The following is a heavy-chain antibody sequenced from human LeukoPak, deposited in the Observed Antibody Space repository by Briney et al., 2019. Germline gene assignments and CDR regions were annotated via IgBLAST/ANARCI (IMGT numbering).Heavy chain of an antibody. J-gene: IGHJ4*02. Sequence: GGSLRLSCAASGFTFSSYAMYWVRQAPCKGLEWVAVISYDGSNKYYADSVKGRFTISRDNSKNTMYLQMNSLRAEDTAVYYCARDGGYCSSTSCYYFDYWGQGTLVTVSS. CDR1: GFTFSSYA. CDR3: ARDGGYCSSTSCYYFDY. D-gene: IGHD2-2*01. V-gene: IGHV3-30*04. CDR2: ISYDGSNK.